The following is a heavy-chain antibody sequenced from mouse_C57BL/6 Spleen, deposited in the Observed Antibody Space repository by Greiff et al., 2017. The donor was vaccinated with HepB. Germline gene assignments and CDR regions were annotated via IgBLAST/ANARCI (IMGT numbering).Heavy chain of an antibody. D-gene: IGHD2-1*01. J-gene: IGHJ3*01. CDR2: INPNNGGT. Sequence: EVQLQASGPELVKPGASVKIPCKASGYTFTDYNMDWVKQSHGKSLEWIGDINPNNGGTIYNQKFKGKATLTVDKSSSTAYMELRSLTSEDTAVYYCARSGKDGNSPFAYWGQGTLVTVSA. CDR1: GYTFTDYN. V-gene: IGHV1-18*01. CDR3: ARSGKDGNSPFAY.